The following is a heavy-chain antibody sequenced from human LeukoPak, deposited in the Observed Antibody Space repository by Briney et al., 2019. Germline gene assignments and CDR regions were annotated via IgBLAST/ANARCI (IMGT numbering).Heavy chain of an antibody. D-gene: IGHD6-13*01. V-gene: IGHV3-23*01. Sequence: GGSLRLSCAASGFTFSNYAMSWVRQAPGKGLEWVSGISASGGSTYYAHSVNGRFTISRDNSKNTVSLQMDSQRAEDTALYYCAKSNGYTNSWYDYWGQGTLVSVSS. CDR1: GFTFSNYA. CDR2: ISASGGST. CDR3: AKSNGYTNSWYDY. J-gene: IGHJ4*02.